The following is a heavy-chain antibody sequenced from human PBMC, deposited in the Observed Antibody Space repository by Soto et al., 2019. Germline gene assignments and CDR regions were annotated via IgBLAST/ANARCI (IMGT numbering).Heavy chain of an antibody. CDR3: ARGGGYSYGYSDY. J-gene: IGHJ4*02. CDR1: GGSTTNYY. V-gene: IGHV4-59*01. D-gene: IGHD5-18*01. CDR2: IYYSGIT. Sequence: SSETLSLTCTVSGGSTTNYYWSWIRQPPGKGLEWIGSIYYSGITHYNPSLKSRVTISVDTSKNQFSLRLNSVTAADTAVYYCARGGGYSYGYSDYWGQGTLVTVSS.